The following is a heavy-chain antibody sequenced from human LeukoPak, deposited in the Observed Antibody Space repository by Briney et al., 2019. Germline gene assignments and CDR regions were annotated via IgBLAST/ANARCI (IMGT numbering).Heavy chain of an antibody. CDR1: GYTFTSYH. Sequence: ASVKVSCKASGYTFTSYHMHWVRQAPGQGLEWMGKINLSGGSTTYAQKFQGRVTMTRDTFTSTVYMELSSLRSEDTVVYYCARDYVDDIPMIKDYWGQGTLVTVSS. J-gene: IGHJ4*02. CDR3: ARDYVDDIPMIKDY. V-gene: IGHV1-46*01. CDR2: INLSGGST. D-gene: IGHD2-8*01.